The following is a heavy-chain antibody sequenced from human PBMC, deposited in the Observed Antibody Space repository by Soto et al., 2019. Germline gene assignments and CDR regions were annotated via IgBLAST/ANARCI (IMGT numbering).Heavy chain of an antibody. CDR3: AREFPYGSGRYYYYMDV. Sequence: GGSLRLSCAASGFTFSSYSMNWVRQAPGKGLEWVSYISSSSSTIYYADSVKGRFTISRDNAKNSLYLQMNSLRAEDTAVYYCAREFPYGSGRYYYYMDVWGQGTTVTVSS. V-gene: IGHV3-48*01. D-gene: IGHD3-10*01. CDR2: ISSSSSTI. J-gene: IGHJ6*03. CDR1: GFTFSSYS.